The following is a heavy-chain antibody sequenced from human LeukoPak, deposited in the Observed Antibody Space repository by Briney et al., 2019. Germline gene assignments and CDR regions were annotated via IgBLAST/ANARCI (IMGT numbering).Heavy chain of an antibody. CDR1: GFTFSSYA. J-gene: IGHJ6*02. CDR3: AKVLSTTVTTGYGMDV. D-gene: IGHD4-17*01. CDR2: ISGSGGST. Sequence: GGSLRLSCAASGFTFSSYAMSWVRQAPGKGLEWVSAISGSGGSTYYADSVKGRCTISRDNSKNTLYLQMNSLRAEDTAVYYCAKVLSTTVTTGYGMDVWGQGTTVTVSS. V-gene: IGHV3-23*01.